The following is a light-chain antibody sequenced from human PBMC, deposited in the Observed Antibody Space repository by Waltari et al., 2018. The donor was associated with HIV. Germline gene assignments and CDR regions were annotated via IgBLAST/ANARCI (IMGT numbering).Light chain of an antibody. CDR1: SSDVGDYY. Sequence: QSALTQPASVSGSPGQSISISCTGTSSDVGDYYVSCYQHHPVKAPKVIIYEVSNRPSGVSHRFSGSKSGNTASLTISGSLPEDEADYFCSSYISSATAEFGGGTRRTGL. J-gene: IGLJ3*02. V-gene: IGLV2-14*01. CDR3: SSYISSATAE. CDR2: EVS.